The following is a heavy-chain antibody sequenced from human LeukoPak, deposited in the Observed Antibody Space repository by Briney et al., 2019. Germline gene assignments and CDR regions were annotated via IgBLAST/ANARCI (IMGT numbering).Heavy chain of an antibody. V-gene: IGHV3-48*03. CDR3: ARDSPPVTLDY. CDR1: GFTFSSYE. D-gene: IGHD4-17*01. Sequence: GGSLRLSCAASGFTFSSYEMNWVRQAPGKGLEWVSYISSSGSTIYYADSVKGRFTISRDNAKNSLYLQMNSLRAEDTAVYYCARDSPPVTLDYWDQGTLVTVSS. J-gene: IGHJ4*02. CDR2: ISSSGSTI.